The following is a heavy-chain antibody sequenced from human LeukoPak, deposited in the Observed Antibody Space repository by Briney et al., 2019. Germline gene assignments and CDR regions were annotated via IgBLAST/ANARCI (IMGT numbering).Heavy chain of an antibody. CDR1: GFTVSSNY. V-gene: IGHV3-66*04. D-gene: IGHD3-22*01. J-gene: IGHJ3*02. CDR3: VRHMIVVLNDAFDI. CDR2: IYSGGST. Sequence: GGSLRLSCAASGFTVSSNYMSWVRQAPGKGLEWVSVIYSGGSTYYADSVKGRFTISRDNSKNTLYLQMNSPRAEDTAVYYCVRHMIVVLNDAFDIWGQGTMVTVSS.